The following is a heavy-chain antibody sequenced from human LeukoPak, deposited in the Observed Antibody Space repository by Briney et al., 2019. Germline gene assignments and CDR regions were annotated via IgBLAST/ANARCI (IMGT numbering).Heavy chain of an antibody. Sequence: GGSLRLSCAASGFTFSTYSMNWVRQAPGKGLEWVSAICDNGGRTFYADSVKGRFTISRDNSRNTLFLQMNSLRADDTAVYYCAKEEGPPTDTVPMIGGQGTLVTVSS. D-gene: IGHD3-22*01. CDR1: GFTFSTYS. CDR3: AKEEGPPTDTVPMI. CDR2: ICDNGGRT. V-gene: IGHV3-23*01. J-gene: IGHJ4*02.